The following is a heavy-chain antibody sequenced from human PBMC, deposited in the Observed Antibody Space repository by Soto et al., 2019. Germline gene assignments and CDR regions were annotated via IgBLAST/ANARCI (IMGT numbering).Heavy chain of an antibody. V-gene: IGHV4-30-2*01. CDR2: IYHSGST. CDR1: GGSISSGGYS. Sequence: SETLSLTCAVSGGSISSGGYSWSWIRQPPGKGLEWIGYIYHSGSTYYNPSLKSRVTISVDRSKNQFSLKLSSVTAADTAVYYCAREQAGYYDSSGYYYGVLDYWGQGTLVTVSS. CDR3: AREQAGYYDSSGYYYGVLDY. J-gene: IGHJ4*02. D-gene: IGHD3-22*01.